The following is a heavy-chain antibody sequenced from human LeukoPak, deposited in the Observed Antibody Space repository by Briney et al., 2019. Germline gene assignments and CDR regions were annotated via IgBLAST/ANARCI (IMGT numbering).Heavy chain of an antibody. D-gene: IGHD3-9*01. V-gene: IGHV3-23*01. CDR3: ARYFALDV. Sequence: GGSLGLSCAVSGITLSNYGMSWVRQAPGKGLEWVAGISDRGSRTNYADSVKGRFTISRDNAKDTLYLQMNSLGVEDTAVYYCARYFALDVWGQGTTVTVSS. CDR1: GITLSNYG. CDR2: ISDRGSRT. J-gene: IGHJ6*02.